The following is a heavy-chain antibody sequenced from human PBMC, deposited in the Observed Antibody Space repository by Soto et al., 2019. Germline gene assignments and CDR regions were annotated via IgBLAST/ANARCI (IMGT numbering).Heavy chain of an antibody. D-gene: IGHD2-2*01. CDR3: AREASVLIPAAQPSTFEP. V-gene: IGHV1-18*01. J-gene: IGHJ5*02. Sequence: ASVKVSCKGFGYSFMKYGINWVRQAPGQGLEWVGWISPYSGYTHSAQKFHGRLTLTTDTAASTAYMELRILRSADTALYYCAREASVLIPAAQPSTFEPWGQGHRGTDS. CDR2: ISPYSGYT. CDR1: GYSFMKYG.